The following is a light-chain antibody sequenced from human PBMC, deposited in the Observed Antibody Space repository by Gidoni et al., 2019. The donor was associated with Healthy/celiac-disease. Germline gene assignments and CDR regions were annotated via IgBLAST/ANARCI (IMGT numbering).Light chain of an antibody. V-gene: IGKV3-20*01. CDR2: GAS. Sequence: EIAFTPSPGTLSLSPGERATFSCRASQSVSSSYLAWYQQKPGQAPRLLIYGASSRATGIPDRFSGSGSGTDFTLTISRLDPEDFAVYYCQQYGSSPLTFGGGTKVEIK. CDR3: QQYGSSPLT. J-gene: IGKJ4*01. CDR1: QSVSSSY.